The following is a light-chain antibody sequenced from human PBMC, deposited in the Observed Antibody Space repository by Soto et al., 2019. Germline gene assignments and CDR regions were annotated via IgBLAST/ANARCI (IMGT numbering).Light chain of an antibody. Sequence: DIRMTQSPSSLSASVSDSITITSRASQTTNIFLKWYQQKPVKAPMLLIYAASNLQSGVPSRFSGSGSGTDFTLTINSLQPEDFATYYCQQSYSTPITFGQGTRLEIK. CDR1: QTTNIF. CDR2: AAS. V-gene: IGKV1-39*01. J-gene: IGKJ5*01. CDR3: QQSYSTPIT.